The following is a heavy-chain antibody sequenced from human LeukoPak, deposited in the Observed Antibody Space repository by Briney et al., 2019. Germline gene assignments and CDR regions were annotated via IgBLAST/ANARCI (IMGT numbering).Heavy chain of an antibody. CDR1: GFTFSDYY. Sequence: GGSLRLSCAASGFTFSDYYMSWIRQAPGKGLEWVSYISSSGSTIYYADSVKGRFTISRDNAKNSLYLQMNSLRAEDTAVYYCAKAITMVRGVIPPFDYWGQGTLVTVSS. V-gene: IGHV3-11*04. J-gene: IGHJ4*02. D-gene: IGHD3-10*01. CDR3: AKAITMVRGVIPPFDY. CDR2: ISSSGSTI.